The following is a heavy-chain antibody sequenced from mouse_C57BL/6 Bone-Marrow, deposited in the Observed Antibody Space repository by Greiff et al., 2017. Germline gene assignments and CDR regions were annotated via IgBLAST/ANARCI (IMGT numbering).Heavy chain of an antibody. Sequence: VQLQQSGPGLVQPSQSLSITCTVSGFSLTSYGVHWVRQSPGKGLEWLGVIWRGGSTDYNAAFMSRLSITNDNSKSQVFFKMNSLQADDTAIYYCAKMYYYGSSQGYFDVWGTGTTVTVSS. CDR3: AKMYYYGSSQGYFDV. CDR2: IWRGGST. D-gene: IGHD1-1*01. CDR1: GFSLTSYG. J-gene: IGHJ1*03. V-gene: IGHV2-5*01.